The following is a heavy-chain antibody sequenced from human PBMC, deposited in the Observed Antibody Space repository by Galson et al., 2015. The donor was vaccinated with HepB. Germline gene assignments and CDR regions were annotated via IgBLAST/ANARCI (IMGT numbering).Heavy chain of an antibody. D-gene: IGHD1-1*01. J-gene: IGHJ4*02. CDR2: ISGSGDRT. CDR1: GFTFSTYA. CDR3: AKGGNWKPESYFDY. V-gene: IGHV3-23*01. Sequence: SLRLSCAASGFTFSTYAMSWVRQAPGKGLERVSTISGSGDRTYHADSVKGRFTVSRDNSKNTLYLQMNSLRAEDTAVYYCAKGGNWKPESYFDYWGQGTLVTVSS.